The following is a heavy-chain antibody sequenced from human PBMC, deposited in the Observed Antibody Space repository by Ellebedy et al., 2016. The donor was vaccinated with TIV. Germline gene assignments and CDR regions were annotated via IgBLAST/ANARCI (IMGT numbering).Heavy chain of an antibody. D-gene: IGHD6-19*01. J-gene: IGHJ4*02. CDR3: ARVWRDTDGWYHFDH. Sequence: PGGSLRLSCAASGFTFSSFDMHWVRQATGKGLEWVSGIAAAGDSHYPDFVRGRFTIARENARNSLYLQMNSLRAWDTAMYYCARVWRDTDGWYHFDHWGQGTLVTVAS. CDR1: GFTFSSFD. CDR2: IAAAGDS. V-gene: IGHV3-13*01.